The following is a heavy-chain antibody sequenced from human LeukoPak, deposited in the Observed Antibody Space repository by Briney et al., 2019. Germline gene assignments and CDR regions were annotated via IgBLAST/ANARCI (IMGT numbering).Heavy chain of an antibody. CDR2: IIPIFGTA. J-gene: IGHJ5*02. CDR1: GGTFSSYA. V-gene: IGHV1-69*13. Sequence: ASVKVSCKASGGTFSSYAISWVRQAPGQGLEWMGGIIPIFGTANYAQKFQGRVTITGDESTSTAYMELSSLRSEDTAVYYCARGCSSTSCYVENCFDPWGQGTLVTVSS. D-gene: IGHD2-2*01. CDR3: ARGCSSTSCYVENCFDP.